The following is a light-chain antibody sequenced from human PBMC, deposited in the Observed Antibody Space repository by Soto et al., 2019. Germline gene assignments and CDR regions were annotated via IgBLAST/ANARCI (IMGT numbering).Light chain of an antibody. V-gene: IGLV2-14*03. J-gene: IGLJ2*01. CDR1: SSDIGTYNY. CDR2: DVS. Sequence: QSALAQPASVSGSPGQSITISCTGTSSDIGTYNYVSWYQQHAGKVPKLMIYDVSNRPSGVSDRFSGSKSGNTASLTISGLQAEDEAEYYCTSYTSSRTVVFGGGTKLTVL. CDR3: TSYTSSRTVV.